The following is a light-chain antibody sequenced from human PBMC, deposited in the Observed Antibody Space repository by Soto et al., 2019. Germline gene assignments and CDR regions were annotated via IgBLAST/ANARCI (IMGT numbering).Light chain of an antibody. V-gene: IGKV3-15*01. CDR3: QHYVTWPLT. J-gene: IGKJ4*01. CDR1: QGIGDT. Sequence: EIVMMQSPATLSVSRGEGATLSCSASQGIGDTLAWYQQKPGQTPSLLIYDTSIRATGVPARFSGSRSGAEFTLTISSLQSEDFAVYYCQHYVTWPLTFGGGTKVDIK. CDR2: DTS.